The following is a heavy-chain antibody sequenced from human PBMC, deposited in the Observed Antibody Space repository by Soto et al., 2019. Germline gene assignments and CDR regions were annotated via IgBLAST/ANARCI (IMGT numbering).Heavy chain of an antibody. CDR1: GFTFSNAW. CDR3: KWDLEASDP. CDR2: IRSKTDGGTT. V-gene: IGHV3-15*01. J-gene: IGHJ5*02. D-gene: IGHD1-26*01. Sequence: XVSLRLSCAASGFTFSNAWMSWVRQAPGKGLEWVGRIRSKTDGGTTDYAAPVKGRFTISRDDSKDTLYLQMNSLKTEDTAVYYCKWDLEASDPWGQRTLVTVPS.